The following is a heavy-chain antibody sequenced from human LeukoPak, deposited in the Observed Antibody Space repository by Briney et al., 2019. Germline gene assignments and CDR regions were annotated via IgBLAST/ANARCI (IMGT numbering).Heavy chain of an antibody. Sequence: PSETLSLTCTVSGGSISSGSYYWSWIRQPPGKGLEWIGYIYYSGSTNYNPSLKSRVTISVDTSKNQFSLKLSSVTAADTAVYYCARHPLRYFDWLFDYWGQGTLVTVSS. V-gene: IGHV4-61*01. CDR2: IYYSGST. CDR3: ARHPLRYFDWLFDY. D-gene: IGHD3-9*01. CDR1: GGSISSGSYY. J-gene: IGHJ4*02.